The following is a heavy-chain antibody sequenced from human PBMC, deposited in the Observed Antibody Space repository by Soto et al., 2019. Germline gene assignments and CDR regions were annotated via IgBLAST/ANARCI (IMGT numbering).Heavy chain of an antibody. CDR2: IIPVLGTP. Sequence: QVLLVRSSAEVKKPGSSVKVSCKASGGTITSTAFSWVRQAPGQGLEWMGGIIPVLGTPNYAQKFQARLTVTADASTTTVHMELSSLRSDDTAVYYCASSAGLDHLLNYYGLNVWGQGTTVTVSS. D-gene: IGHD6-13*01. CDR3: ASSAGLDHLLNYYGLNV. CDR1: GGTITSTA. J-gene: IGHJ6*02. V-gene: IGHV1-69*01.